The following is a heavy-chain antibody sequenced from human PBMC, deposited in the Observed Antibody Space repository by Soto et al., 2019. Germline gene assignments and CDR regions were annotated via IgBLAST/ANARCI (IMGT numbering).Heavy chain of an antibody. J-gene: IGHJ4*02. CDR1: GYTFTSYG. Sequence: QVQLVQSGAEAKKPGASVKVSCKASGYTFTSYGISWVRQAPGQGLEWMGWISAYNGNTNYAQKLQGRVTMTTDTPTTTASMQLRSLTSDDTAMYYCARDAGVSGELYYWGQGTVVTVSS. V-gene: IGHV1-18*01. CDR2: ISAYNGNT. D-gene: IGHD3-16*01. CDR3: ARDAGVSGELYY.